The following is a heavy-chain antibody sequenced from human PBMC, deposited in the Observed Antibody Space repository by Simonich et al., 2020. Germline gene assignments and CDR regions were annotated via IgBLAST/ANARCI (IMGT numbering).Heavy chain of an antibody. J-gene: IGHJ4*02. CDR1: GYNFTGYY. CDR2: INPNSGGT. Sequence: QVQRVQSGAEVKKPGASVTVSCKASGYNFTGYYMHCVRQAPGQGLEWMGWINPNSGGTNYAQKCQGRVTMTRDTSISTAYMELSRLRSDDTAVYYCASASYGSGSYYDYWGQGTLVTVSS. CDR3: ASASYGSGSYYDY. D-gene: IGHD3-10*01. V-gene: IGHV1-2*02.